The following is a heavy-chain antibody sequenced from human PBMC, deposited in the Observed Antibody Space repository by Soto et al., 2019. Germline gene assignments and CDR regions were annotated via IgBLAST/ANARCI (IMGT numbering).Heavy chain of an antibody. V-gene: IGHV3-48*01. CDR3: ARKVEAR. CDR1: GLTFSDYG. CDR2: ISSGGDDL. J-gene: IGHJ3*01. Sequence: GSLRLACEIFGLTFSDYGFNWMRQAPGKGLEWVAHISSGGDDLHYGDPVRGRFTISRDNARRSMYLKMTTLGVEDTAVYYCARKVEARWGRGTMVTVSS. D-gene: IGHD2-15*01.